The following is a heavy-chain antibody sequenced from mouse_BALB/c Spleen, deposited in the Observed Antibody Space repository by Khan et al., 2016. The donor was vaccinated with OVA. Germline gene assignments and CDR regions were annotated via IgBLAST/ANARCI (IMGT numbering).Heavy chain of an antibody. CDR3: GRWLITTWYFDV. CDR1: GFTFSSFG. V-gene: IGHV5-17*02. J-gene: IGHJ1*01. CDR2: ISSGSATI. Sequence: EVELVESGGGLVQPGGSRTLSCAASGFTFSSFGMHWVRQAPEKGLEWVAYISSGSATIYYADIVKGRFTISRDNPKHTLFLQMTSLRSEDTAMYYCGRWLITTWYFDVWGAGTTVTVSS. D-gene: IGHD2-4*01.